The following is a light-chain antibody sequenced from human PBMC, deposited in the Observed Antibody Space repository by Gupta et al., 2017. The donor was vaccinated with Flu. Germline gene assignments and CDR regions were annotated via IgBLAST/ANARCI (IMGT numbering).Light chain of an antibody. J-gene: IGLJ2*01. CDR3: CSYAGRYTWV. Sequence: QSVLTQPRSVSGYPGQSVTISCTGSSSDVGLYEYVSWYQHHPGKAPSLIIYDVSRRPSGVPDRFSASKSGNTASLTISGLQAEDEADYHCCSYAGRYTWVFGGGTKVTVL. V-gene: IGLV2-11*01. CDR2: DVS. CDR1: SSDVGLYEY.